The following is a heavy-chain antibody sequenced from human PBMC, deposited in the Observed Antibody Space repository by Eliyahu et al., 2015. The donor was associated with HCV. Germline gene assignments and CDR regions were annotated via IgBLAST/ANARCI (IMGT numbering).Heavy chain of an antibody. CDR3: ARARILTGY. D-gene: IGHD3-9*01. V-gene: IGHV3-7*03. CDR1: GFTFSXXW. J-gene: IGHJ4*02. CDR2: IKQDGSEK. Sequence: EVQLVESGGGLVQPGGSLRXSCAASGFTFSXXWMSWVRQAPGKGLEWVANIKQDGSEKYYVDSVKGRFTISRDNAKNSLYLQMNSLRAEDTAVYYCARARILTGYWGQGTLVTVSS.